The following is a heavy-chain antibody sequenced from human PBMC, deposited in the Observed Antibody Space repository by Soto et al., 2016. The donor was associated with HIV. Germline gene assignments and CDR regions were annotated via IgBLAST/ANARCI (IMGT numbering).Heavy chain of an antibody. V-gene: IGHV1-2*02. CDR2: INPNSGGT. Sequence: QVQLVQSGAEVKKPGASLKVSCKASGYTFTGYYMHWVRQAPGQGLEWMGWINPNSGGTDYAQKFQGRFTMTTDTSISTAYMGLSRLRSDDTAVYYCAREGSRTYWLDPWGQGTLVTVSS. D-gene: IGHD2-21*01. CDR3: AREGSRTYWLDP. J-gene: IGHJ5*02. CDR1: GYTFTGYY.